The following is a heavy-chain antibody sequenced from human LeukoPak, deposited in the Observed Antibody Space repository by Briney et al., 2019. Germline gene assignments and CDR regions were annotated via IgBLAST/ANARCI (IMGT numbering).Heavy chain of an antibody. D-gene: IGHD2-21*01. CDR1: GFTVSNNY. V-gene: IGHV3-53*01. CDR3: AGAIGYFDF. Sequence: PPGGSLRLSCAASGFTVSNNYMSWVRQAPGKGLEWVSAIYRDGSTYYADSVKGRFTISRDNSKNTLSLQMNSLRAEDTAVYYCAGAIGYFDFWGQGALVTVSS. J-gene: IGHJ4*02. CDR2: IYRDGST.